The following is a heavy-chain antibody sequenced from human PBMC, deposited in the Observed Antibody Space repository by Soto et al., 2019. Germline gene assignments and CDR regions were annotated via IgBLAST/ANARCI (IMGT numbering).Heavy chain of an antibody. V-gene: IGHV3-23*01. D-gene: IGHD2-15*01. CDR1: GFTFSSYA. J-gene: IGHJ4*02. CDR3: AKRRGAGGHFDY. Sequence: DVQLLESGGGLVQPEGSLRLSCAASGFTFSSYAMGWVRQGPGKGLEWVAVVSIGGSTHYADSVRGRFTISRDNSKHTLSLQMKRLTAEDSAVYFCAKRRGAGGHFDYWGQGALVTVSS. CDR2: VSIGGST.